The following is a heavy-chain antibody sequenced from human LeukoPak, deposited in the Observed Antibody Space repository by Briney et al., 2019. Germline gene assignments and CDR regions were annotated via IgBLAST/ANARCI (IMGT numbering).Heavy chain of an antibody. D-gene: IGHD3-3*01. CDR1: GGSFSGYY. Sequence: PSETLSLTCAVYGGSFSGYYWSWIRQPPGKGLEWIGEINHSGSTNYNPSLKSRVTISVDTSKNQFSLKLSSVTAADTAVYYCARTSSGHNWFDPWGQGTLSPSPQ. V-gene: IGHV4-34*01. CDR2: INHSGST. J-gene: IGHJ5*02. CDR3: ARTSSGHNWFDP.